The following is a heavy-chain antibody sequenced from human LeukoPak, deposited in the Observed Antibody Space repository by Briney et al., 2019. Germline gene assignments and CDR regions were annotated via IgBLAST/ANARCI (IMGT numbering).Heavy chain of an antibody. J-gene: IGHJ4*02. CDR1: GFTLSSYG. V-gene: IGHV3-30*02. CDR3: AKDKGSGNGTFDN. D-gene: IGHD5-12*01. Sequence: GGSLRLSCAASGFTLSSYGMHWVRHAPGRGLEWGAFIRYDGSNKYNAYSVKPRFTNSRDKSKNTLNLQMYNLRAEDTTVYYCAKDKGSGNGTFDNSGQRTLVTVSS. CDR2: IRYDGSNK.